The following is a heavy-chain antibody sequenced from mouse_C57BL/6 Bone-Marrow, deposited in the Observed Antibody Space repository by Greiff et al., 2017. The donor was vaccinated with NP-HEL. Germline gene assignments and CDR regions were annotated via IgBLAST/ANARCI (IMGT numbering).Heavy chain of an antibody. D-gene: IGHD3-2*02. CDR2: IYPGDGDT. Sequence: QVQLQQSGPELVKPGASVKISCKASGYAFSSSWMNWVKQRPGKGLEWIGRIYPGDGDTNYNGKFKGKATLTADKSSSTAYMQLSSLTSEDSAVYFCARGGLRPGDYWGQGTTLTVSS. V-gene: IGHV1-82*01. CDR3: ARGGLRPGDY. J-gene: IGHJ2*01. CDR1: GYAFSSSW.